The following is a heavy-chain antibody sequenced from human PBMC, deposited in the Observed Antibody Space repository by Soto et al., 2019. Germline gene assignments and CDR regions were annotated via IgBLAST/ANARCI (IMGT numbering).Heavy chain of an antibody. Sequence: SGTLSLTCAVSGGSISSSNWWSWVRQPPGKGLEWIGEIYHSGSTNYNPSLKSRVTISVDKSKNQFSLKLSSVTAADTAVYYCARDVAGSSWYSVFDYWGQGTLVTVSS. V-gene: IGHV4-4*02. D-gene: IGHD6-13*01. CDR3: ARDVAGSSWYSVFDY. J-gene: IGHJ4*02. CDR1: GGSISSSNW. CDR2: IYHSGST.